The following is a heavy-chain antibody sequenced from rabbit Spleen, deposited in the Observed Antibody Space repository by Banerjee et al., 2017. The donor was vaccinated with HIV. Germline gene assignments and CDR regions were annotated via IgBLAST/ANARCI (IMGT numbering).Heavy chain of an antibody. D-gene: IGHD1-1*01. Sequence: EQLEESGGGLVKPEGSLTLTCKASGVSFSDKDVMCWVRQAPGKWLEWIACINTATGKAVYASWAKGRFTISKTSSNTVTLQMTSLTAADTATCFCARDLVGVIGWNFNLWGPGTLVTVS. CDR1: GVSFSDKDV. CDR3: ARDLVGVIGWNFNL. J-gene: IGHJ4*01. V-gene: IGHV1S45*01. CDR2: INTATGKA.